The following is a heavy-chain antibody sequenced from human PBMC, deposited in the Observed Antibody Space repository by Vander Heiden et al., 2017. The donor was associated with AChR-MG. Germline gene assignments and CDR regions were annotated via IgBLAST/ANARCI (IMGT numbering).Heavy chain of an antibody. CDR3: AREDYGGNFYYYYYGMDV. D-gene: IGHD4-17*01. CDR1: GFTFSSYS. V-gene: IGHV3-48*01. J-gene: IGHJ6*02. Sequence: EVQLVESGGGLVQPGGSLRLSCAASGFTFSSYSMNWVRQAPGKGLEWVSYISSSSSTIYYADSVKGRFTISRDNAKNSLYLQMNSLRAEDTAVYYCAREDYGGNFYYYYYGMDVWGQGTTVTVSS. CDR2: ISSSSSTI.